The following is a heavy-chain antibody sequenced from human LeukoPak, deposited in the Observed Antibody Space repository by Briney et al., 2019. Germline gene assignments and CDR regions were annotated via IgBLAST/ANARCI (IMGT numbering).Heavy chain of an antibody. D-gene: IGHD1-26*01. CDR1: GFTFSSYV. J-gene: IGHJ3*02. CDR3: AKGGLSGSYPDAFDI. CDR2: ISGSGGST. Sequence: GGSLRLSCAASGFTFSSYVMSWVRQAPGKGLEWVSAISGSGGSTYYADSVKGRFTISRDNSKNTLYLQMNSLRAEDTAVYYCAKGGLSGSYPDAFDIWGQGTMVTVSS. V-gene: IGHV3-23*01.